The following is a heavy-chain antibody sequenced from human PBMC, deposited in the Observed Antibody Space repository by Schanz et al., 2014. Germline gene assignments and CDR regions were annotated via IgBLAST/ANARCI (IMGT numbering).Heavy chain of an antibody. D-gene: IGHD3-9*01. J-gene: IGHJ5*02. V-gene: IGHV1-18*04. Sequence: QVQLVQSGAEVKKPGASVKVSCTASGFNFNNYDINWVRQAPGQGLEWMGWIIVYNHNTEYDQKFQGRVTMTTATSTSTAYMAMTDLRSDDAAVYACAKAEYDILTDSYTRLDPWGQGTLVTVSS. CDR2: IIVYNHNT. CDR3: AKAEYDILTDSYTRLDP. CDR1: GFNFNNYD.